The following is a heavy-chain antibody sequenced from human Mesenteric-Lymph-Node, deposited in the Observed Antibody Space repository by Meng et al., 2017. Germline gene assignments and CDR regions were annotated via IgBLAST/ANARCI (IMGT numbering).Heavy chain of an antibody. D-gene: IGHD3-10*01. CDR1: GGSLSGYY. J-gene: IGHJ4*02. V-gene: IGHV4-34*02. CDR2: VYHNGVT. CDR3: ARGGATPMIIKY. Sequence: QVQLQQWGADVLKPSETLSLTCAVHGGSLSGYYWSWIRQPPGKGLEWMGEVYHNGVTKYSPSLRSRVVISIDTSKNQFSLNLRSVSAADTAMYYCARGGATPMIIKYWGPGTLVTVSS.